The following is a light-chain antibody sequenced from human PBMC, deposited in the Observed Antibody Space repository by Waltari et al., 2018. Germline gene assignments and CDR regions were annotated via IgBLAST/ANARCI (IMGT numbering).Light chain of an antibody. CDR1: QSVRSN. Sequence: EIVMTQSPATLSVSPGEGATHSCRASQSVRSNLAWYQQKPGQAPRLLIYGTSTRATGIPARFSGSGSGTDFTLTISSLQSEDFAVYYCQQYNNWPPVFTFGPGTKVDIK. CDR2: GTS. J-gene: IGKJ3*01. CDR3: QQYNNWPPVFT. V-gene: IGKV3-15*01.